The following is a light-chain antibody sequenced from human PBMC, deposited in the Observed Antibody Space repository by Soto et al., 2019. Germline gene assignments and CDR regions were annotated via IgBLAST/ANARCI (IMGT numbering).Light chain of an antibody. CDR2: DTS. J-gene: IGKJ4*01. CDR1: QSVSNY. CDR3: QQRTNWPFLT. Sequence: EIVLTQSPATLSLSPGERATLSCRASQSVSNYLAWYQQKPGQAPRLLIYDTSNRATGIPARFSGSGSETDFTLTISSLEPEDFAVYYCQQRTNWPFLTFGGGTKVEIK. V-gene: IGKV3-11*01.